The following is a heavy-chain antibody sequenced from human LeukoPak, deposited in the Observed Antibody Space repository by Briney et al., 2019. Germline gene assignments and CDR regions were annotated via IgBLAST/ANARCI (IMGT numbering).Heavy chain of an antibody. V-gene: IGHV3-23*01. CDR2: ISGSGGST. J-gene: IGHJ4*02. Sequence: GGSLRLSCAASGFSFSSYSMNWVRQAPGKGLEWVSAISGSGGSTYYADSVKGRFTISRDNSKNTLYLQMNSLRAEDTAVYYCAKEHPYYDYVWGSYRHYHNFDYWGQGTLVTVSS. D-gene: IGHD3-16*02. CDR3: AKEHPYYDYVWGSYRHYHNFDY. CDR1: GFSFSSYS.